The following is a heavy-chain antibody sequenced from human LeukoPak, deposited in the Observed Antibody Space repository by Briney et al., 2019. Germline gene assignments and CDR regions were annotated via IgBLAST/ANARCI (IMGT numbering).Heavy chain of an antibody. Sequence: PGGSLRLSCVASGFTFYTYGMNWVRQAPGKGLEWVSVISNSGGSTHYADSVKGRFTISRDNSKNTVYLQMNSLRADDTAIYYCAKDLYDYGGGVFDYWGQGTLVTVSS. CDR3: AKDLYDYGGGVFDY. CDR2: ISNSGGST. V-gene: IGHV3-23*01. CDR1: GFTFYTYG. D-gene: IGHD3-16*01. J-gene: IGHJ4*02.